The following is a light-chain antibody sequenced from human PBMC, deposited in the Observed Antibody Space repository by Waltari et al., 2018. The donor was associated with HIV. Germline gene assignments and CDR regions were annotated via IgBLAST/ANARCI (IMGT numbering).Light chain of an antibody. CDR3: QQYYSTPRT. Sequence: DIVMTQSPDSLAMSLGERATINCKSSQSVLYSSNNKNYLAWYQQKPRQPPKLLIYWASTRESGVPVRFSGSGSGTDFTLTISSLQAEDVAVYYCQQYYSTPRTFGQGTKLEIK. V-gene: IGKV4-1*01. CDR1: QSVLYSSNNKNY. J-gene: IGKJ2*01. CDR2: WAS.